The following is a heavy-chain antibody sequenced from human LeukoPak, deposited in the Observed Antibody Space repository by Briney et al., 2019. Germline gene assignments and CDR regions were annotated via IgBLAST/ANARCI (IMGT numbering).Heavy chain of an antibody. J-gene: IGHJ4*02. V-gene: IGHV4-34*01. Sequence: SETLSPTCAVYGGSFSGYYWSWIRQPPGKGLEWIGEINHSGSTNYNPSLKSRVTISVDTSKNQFSLKLSSVAAADRAVYYCARKLRYSRNFDYWGQGTLVAVSS. CDR1: GGSFSGYY. CDR2: INHSGST. CDR3: ARKLRYSRNFDY. D-gene: IGHD3-9*01.